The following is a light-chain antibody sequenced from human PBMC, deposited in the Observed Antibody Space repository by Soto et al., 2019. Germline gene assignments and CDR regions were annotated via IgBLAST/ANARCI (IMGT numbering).Light chain of an antibody. CDR2: DAS. V-gene: IGKV1-33*01. CDR1: QDISKY. Sequence: DIQMTQSPSSLSASVGDRVTISCQASQDISKYLNWYQQHPGKAPRLLIYDASSLDAGVPSRFSGSGSGTDFTFTIDSLQPEGIATYFCQQFDTLPPAFGQGTKLEIK. CDR3: QQFDTLPPA. J-gene: IGKJ2*01.